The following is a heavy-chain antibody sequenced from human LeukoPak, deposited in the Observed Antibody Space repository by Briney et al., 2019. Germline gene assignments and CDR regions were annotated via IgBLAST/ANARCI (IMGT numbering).Heavy chain of an antibody. J-gene: IGHJ5*02. Sequence: QPGGSLRLSCAASGFAFSSYAMHWVRQAPGKGLEWVAVISYDGSNKYYADSVKGRFTISRDNSKNTLYLQMNSLRAEDTAVYYCARDRYYDSSGYPYNWFDPWGQGTLVTVSS. D-gene: IGHD3-22*01. CDR1: GFAFSSYA. CDR3: ARDRYYDSSGYPYNWFDP. CDR2: ISYDGSNK. V-gene: IGHV3-30-3*01.